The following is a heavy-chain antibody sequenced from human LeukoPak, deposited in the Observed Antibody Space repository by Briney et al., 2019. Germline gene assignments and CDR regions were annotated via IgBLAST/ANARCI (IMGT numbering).Heavy chain of an antibody. J-gene: IGHJ4*02. CDR2: VYYTGTT. D-gene: IGHD6-19*01. Sequence: SETLSLTCTVSGGSISSRNYYWGWIRQPPGKGLEWIGGVYYTGTTYSNPSLKSRVTISIDTSKNQFSLRLSSVTAADTAVYYCARHVSVAVTNFFDYWGQGTLVTVSS. CDR3: ARHVSVAVTNFFDY. V-gene: IGHV4-39*01. CDR1: GGSISSRNYY.